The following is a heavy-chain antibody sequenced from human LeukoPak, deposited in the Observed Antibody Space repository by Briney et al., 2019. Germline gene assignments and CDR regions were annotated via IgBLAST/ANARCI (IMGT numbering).Heavy chain of an antibody. Sequence: ASVKVSCKVSGYTLTELSMHWVRQAPGKGLEWMGGFDPEDGETIYAQKFQGRVTMTEDTSTDTAYMELSSLRSEDTAVYYCATDFGFAYDFWTPRLDYWGQGTLVTVSS. J-gene: IGHJ4*02. D-gene: IGHD3-3*01. CDR1: GYTLTELS. CDR2: FDPEDGET. V-gene: IGHV1-24*01. CDR3: ATDFGFAYDFWTPRLDY.